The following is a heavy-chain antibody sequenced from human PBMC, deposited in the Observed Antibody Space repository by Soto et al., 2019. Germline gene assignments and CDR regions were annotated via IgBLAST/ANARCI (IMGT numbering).Heavy chain of an antibody. Sequence: QVQLLESGPGLVKPSQTLSLTCTVSGGSINSGAYYWSWIRHRPGMGLEWIGYIYYSGNTSYNPSLKSRVTISLDMSKNQFSLKLSSVTAADTAVYYCARAPVVPAATSYSDYWGQGTLVTVSS. V-gene: IGHV4-31*03. CDR1: GGSINSGAYY. J-gene: IGHJ4*02. D-gene: IGHD2-2*01. CDR2: IYYSGNT. CDR3: ARAPVVPAATSYSDY.